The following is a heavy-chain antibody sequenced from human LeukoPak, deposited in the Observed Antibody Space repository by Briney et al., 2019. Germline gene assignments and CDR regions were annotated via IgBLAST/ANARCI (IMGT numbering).Heavy chain of an antibody. CDR3: AKERAGYTNPYYFDY. V-gene: IGHV3-53*01. D-gene: IGHD3-9*01. CDR1: GFIVSTHY. CDR2: IYSGGST. Sequence: PGGSLRLPCAASGFIVSTHYMSWVRQAPGKGLEWVSVIYSGGSTYYADSVRGRFTISRDNSKTTLYLHMNSLRAEDTAVYYCAKERAGYTNPYYFDYWGQGTLVTVSS. J-gene: IGHJ4*02.